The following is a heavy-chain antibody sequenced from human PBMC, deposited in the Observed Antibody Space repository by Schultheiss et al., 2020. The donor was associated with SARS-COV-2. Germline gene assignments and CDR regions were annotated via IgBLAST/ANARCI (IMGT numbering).Heavy chain of an antibody. Sequence: SETLSLTCTVSGGSISSSSYYWGWIRQPPGKGLEWIVSIYYSGSTYYNPSLKSRVTISVDTSKNQFSLKMSSVTAADTAVYYSARLTGGIAVAGTDYMDVWGKGTTVTVSS. V-gene: IGHV4-39*01. D-gene: IGHD6-19*01. J-gene: IGHJ6*03. CDR3: ARLTGGIAVAGTDYMDV. CDR1: GGSISSSSYY. CDR2: IYYSGST.